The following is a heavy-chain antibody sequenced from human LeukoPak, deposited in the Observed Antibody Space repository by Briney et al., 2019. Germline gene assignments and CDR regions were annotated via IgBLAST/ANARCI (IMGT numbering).Heavy chain of an antibody. V-gene: IGHV3-21*01. J-gene: IGHJ4*02. CDR1: GFTFSSYS. D-gene: IGHD5-18*01. CDR2: ISSSSSYI. CDR3: AREGRYTAMVTSETFDY. Sequence: GGSLRLSCAASGFTFSSYSMNWFRQAPGKGLEWVSSISSSSSYIYYADSVKGRFTISRDNAKNSLYLQMNSLRAEDTAVYYCAREGRYTAMVTSETFDYWGQGTLVTVSS.